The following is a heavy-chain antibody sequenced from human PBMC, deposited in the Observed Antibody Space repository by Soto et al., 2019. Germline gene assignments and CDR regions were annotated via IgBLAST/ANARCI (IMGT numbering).Heavy chain of an antibody. CDR2: IYWDDAT. V-gene: IGHV2-5*02. J-gene: IGHJ5*02. CDR3: VRRRRLCDGGICYNSWFDP. Sequence: QITLKESGPTLVKPTQTLTLTCTFSGFSLTTSGMGVGWIRQPPGRALEWLALIYWDDATRNSPSLKTRLTITKDTAKNQVVLTMTNMDPVDTATYYCVRRRRLCDGGICYNSWFDPWGQGALVTVSS. CDR1: GFSLTTSGMG. D-gene: IGHD2-15*01.